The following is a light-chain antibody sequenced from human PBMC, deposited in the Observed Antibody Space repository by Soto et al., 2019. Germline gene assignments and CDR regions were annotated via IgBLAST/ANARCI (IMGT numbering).Light chain of an antibody. J-gene: IGKJ2*01. CDR3: QLYDVASR. V-gene: IGKV3-20*01. CDR1: QSVGSSF. CDR2: GAS. Sequence: EIVLTQSPDTLSLSPGERASLSCRASQSVGSSFLAWYQQRPGQAPRLLIYGASNRATGIPDRFSGSGSGTDFTLTVCRREPDDFAVYSCQLYDVASRFGQGTKLEI.